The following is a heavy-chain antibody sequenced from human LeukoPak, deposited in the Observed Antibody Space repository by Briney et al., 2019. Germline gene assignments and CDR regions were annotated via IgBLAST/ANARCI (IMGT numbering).Heavy chain of an antibody. V-gene: IGHV3-33*08. D-gene: IGHD7-27*01. J-gene: IGHJ2*01. CDR1: GFTFSSYG. CDR2: IWYDGSNK. CDR3: ARDLGIGGYFDL. Sequence: GGSLRLSCVASGFTFSSYGMHWVRQAPGKGLEWVAVIWYDGSNKYYADSVKGRFTISRDNSKNTLYLQMNSLRAEDTAVYYCARDLGIGGYFDLWGRGTLVTVSS.